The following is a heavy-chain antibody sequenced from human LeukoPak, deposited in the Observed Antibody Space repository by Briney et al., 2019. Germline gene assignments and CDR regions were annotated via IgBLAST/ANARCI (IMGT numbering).Heavy chain of an antibody. CDR2: ISTGSSYI. CDR1: GFTFSSYS. CDR3: AREDDYVWGSYRFEVFDY. V-gene: IGHV3-21*01. D-gene: IGHD3-16*02. Sequence: PGGSLRLSCAASGFTFSSYSMNWVRQAPGKGLEWVSSISTGSSYIYYADSVKGRFTISRDNAKNSLYLQMNSLRAEDTAVYYCAREDDYVWGSYRFEVFDYWGQGTLVTVSS. J-gene: IGHJ4*02.